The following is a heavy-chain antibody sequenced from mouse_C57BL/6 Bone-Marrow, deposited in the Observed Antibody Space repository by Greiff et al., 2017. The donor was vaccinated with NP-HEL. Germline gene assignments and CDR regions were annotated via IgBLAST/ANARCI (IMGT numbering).Heavy chain of an antibody. V-gene: IGHV1-52*01. D-gene: IGHD2-1*01. CDR1: GYTFTSYW. CDR3: AREVIYGNPFDY. J-gene: IGHJ2*01. CDR2: IDPSDSET. Sequence: VKLQQPGAELVRPGSSVKLSCKASGYTFTSYWMHWVKQRPIQGLEWIGNIDPSDSETHYNQKFKDKATLTVDKSSSTAYMQLSSLTSEDSAVYYCAREVIYGNPFDYWGQGTTLTVSS.